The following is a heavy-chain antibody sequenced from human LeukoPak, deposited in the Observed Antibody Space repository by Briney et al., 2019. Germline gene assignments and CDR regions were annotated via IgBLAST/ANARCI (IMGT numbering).Heavy chain of an antibody. CDR2: IYTSGST. CDR3: ARENSGSYREFDY. D-gene: IGHD1-26*01. CDR1: GGSISSYY. Sequence: SETLSLPFSVSGGSISSYYWSWIRPPAGKGLEWIGRIYTSGSTNYNASLKSRVSMSVDTSKNQFSLKLSSVTAADTAVFYCARENSGSYREFDYWGQGTLVTVSS. V-gene: IGHV4-4*07. J-gene: IGHJ4*02.